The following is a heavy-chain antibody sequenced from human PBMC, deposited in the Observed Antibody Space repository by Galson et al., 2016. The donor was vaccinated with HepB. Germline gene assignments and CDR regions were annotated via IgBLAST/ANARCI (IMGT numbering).Heavy chain of an antibody. CDR3: AREDSGPGRLDY. V-gene: IGHV4-4*02. D-gene: IGHD3-10*01. CDR1: GDSISGRSW. Sequence: TLSLTCTVSGDSISGRSWWTWVRQPPGRGLEWIGQVYHSGSTNYNPSLKSRVTIAVDRSENQFSLNLTSVTAADTAVYYCAREDSGPGRLDYWGQGTLVTVSS. CDR2: VYHSGST. J-gene: IGHJ4*02.